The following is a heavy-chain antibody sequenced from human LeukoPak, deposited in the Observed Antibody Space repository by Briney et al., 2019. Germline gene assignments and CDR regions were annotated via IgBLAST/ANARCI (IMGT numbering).Heavy chain of an antibody. CDR2: IVVGSDNT. Sequence: GASVKVSCKASGFTFTSSAVQWVRQARGQRLEWIGWIVVGSDNTDYAQKFQERVTITRDMSTTTAYMELSSLRSEDTAVYYCAADIDYYDGSGYYKNSDYWGQGTLVTVSS. CDR1: GFTFTSSA. J-gene: IGHJ4*02. V-gene: IGHV1-58*01. CDR3: AADIDYYDGSGYYKNSDY. D-gene: IGHD3-22*01.